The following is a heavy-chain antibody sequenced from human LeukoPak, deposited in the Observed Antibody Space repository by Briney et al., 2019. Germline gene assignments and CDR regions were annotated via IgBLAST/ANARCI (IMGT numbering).Heavy chain of an antibody. CDR3: ARGRGEDY. J-gene: IGHJ4*02. V-gene: IGHV3-7*04. D-gene: IGHD3-16*01. Sequence: GGSLRLSCAASGFTFSSYWMTWVRQAPGKGLEWVANIKQDGGDKYYVDSVKRRFTISRDNAKNSLYLQMNSLRAGDTAVYYCARGRGEDYWGQGTLVTVPS. CDR1: GFTFSSYW. CDR2: IKQDGGDK.